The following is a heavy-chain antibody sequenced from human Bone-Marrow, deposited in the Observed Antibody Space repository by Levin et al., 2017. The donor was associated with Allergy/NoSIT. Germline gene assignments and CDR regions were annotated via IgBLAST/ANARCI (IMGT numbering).Heavy chain of an antibody. D-gene: IGHD4-17*01. CDR1: GFTFSSYS. J-gene: IGHJ4*02. Sequence: GGSLRLSCAASGFTFSSYSMNWVRQAPGKGLEWVSYISSSSSTIYYADSVKGRFTISRDNAKNSLYLQMNSLRAEDTAVYYCARDRPGDYNYKYYFDYWGQGTLVTVSS. CDR2: ISSSSSTI. CDR3: ARDRPGDYNYKYYFDY. V-gene: IGHV3-48*04.